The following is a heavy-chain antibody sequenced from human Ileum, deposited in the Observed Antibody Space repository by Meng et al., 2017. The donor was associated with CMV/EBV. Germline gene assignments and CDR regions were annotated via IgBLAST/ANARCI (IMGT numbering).Heavy chain of an antibody. D-gene: IGHD3-22*01. V-gene: IGHV4-59*01. CDR2: IYYTGNS. CDR1: GDSMSGSY. J-gene: IGHJ4*02. CDR3: VRGGSGYAFDY. Sequence: SETLSLTCAVSGDSMSGSYWSWIRQPPGKGLEWIGYIYYTGNSNYNPPLKSRVTISVDTSKSQFSLKVTSLTPADTAVYYCVRGGSGYAFDYWGQGALVTVSS.